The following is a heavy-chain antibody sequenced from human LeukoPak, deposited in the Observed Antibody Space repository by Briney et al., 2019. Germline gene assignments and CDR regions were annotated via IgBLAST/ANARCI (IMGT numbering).Heavy chain of an antibody. J-gene: IGHJ4*02. CDR2: ISYDGSNK. D-gene: IGHD6-13*01. V-gene: IGHV3-30*18. Sequence: GGSLRLSCAASGFTFSSYGMHWVRQAPGKGLEWVAVISYDGSNKYYADSVKGRFTISRDNSKNTLYLQMNSLRAEDTAVYYCAKVGLAAADRKTDYWGQGTLVTVSS. CDR3: AKVGLAAADRKTDY. CDR1: GFTFSSYG.